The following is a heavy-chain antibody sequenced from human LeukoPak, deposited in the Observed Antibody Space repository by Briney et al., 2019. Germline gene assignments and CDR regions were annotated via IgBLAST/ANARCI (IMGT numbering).Heavy chain of an antibody. V-gene: IGHV1-18*04. CDR1: VDPFIRIC. J-gene: IGHJ4*02. CDR3: AAVGFSGSYFVDY. Sequence: ASVKVSYKTSVDPFIRICISWAPQAPGQGLEWMGWISAYNGNTKYAHKFQDRVTLAADTSTSTAYMELRSLRYDDTAVYFCAAVGFSGSYFVDYWGQGTLVTVSS. D-gene: IGHD1-26*01. CDR2: ISAYNGNT.